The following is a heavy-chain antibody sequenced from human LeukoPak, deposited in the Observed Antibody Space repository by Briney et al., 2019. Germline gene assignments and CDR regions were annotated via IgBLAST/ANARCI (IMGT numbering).Heavy chain of an antibody. CDR1: GFTFSSYG. D-gene: IGHD2-15*01. J-gene: IGHJ4*02. Sequence: RGSLRLSCAASGFTFSSYGMHWVRQAPGKGLEWVAVISYDGSNKYYTDSLKGRFTVSRDSSKNSLYLQMNSLRAEDTAVYYYAREIRYCSGSKCYLFDYWGQGTLVTVSS. CDR3: AREIRYCSGSKCYLFDY. CDR2: ISYDGSNK. V-gene: IGHV3-30*03.